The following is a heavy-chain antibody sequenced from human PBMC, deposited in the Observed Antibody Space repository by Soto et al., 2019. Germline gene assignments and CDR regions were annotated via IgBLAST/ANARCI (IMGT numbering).Heavy chain of an antibody. D-gene: IGHD4-17*01. V-gene: IGHV3-33*01. CDR3: ARGRGGSYGGNSAHYDV. CDR1: GFTFSGFG. J-gene: IGHJ3*01. Sequence: QVHLVESGGGVVQPGTSLRLSCEASGFTFSGFGMHWVRQTPGKGLKWVAVIWYDGSKEYFADCVKGRFTISRDNSKNALYLQMNSLRAEDSAIYYCARGRGGSYGGNSAHYDVWGQGTLVTVSS. CDR2: IWYDGSKE.